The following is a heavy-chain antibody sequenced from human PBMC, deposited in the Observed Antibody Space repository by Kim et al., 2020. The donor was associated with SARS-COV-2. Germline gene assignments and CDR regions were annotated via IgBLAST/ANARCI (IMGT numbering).Heavy chain of an antibody. CDR1: GYSFTSYW. CDR2: IYPGDSDT. D-gene: IGHD1-26*01. CDR3: ALRKRWELPDY. V-gene: IGHV5-51*01. Sequence: GESLKISCKGSGYSFTSYWIGWVRQMPRKGLEWMGIIYPGDSDTRYSPSFQGQVTISADKSISTAYLQWRSLKASDTAMYYCALRKRWELPDYWGQGTLVTVSS. J-gene: IGHJ4*02.